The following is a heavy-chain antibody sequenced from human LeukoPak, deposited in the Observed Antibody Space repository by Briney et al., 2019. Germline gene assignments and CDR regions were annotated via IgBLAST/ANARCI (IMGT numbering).Heavy chain of an antibody. D-gene: IGHD3-10*01. J-gene: IGHJ4*02. CDR1: GGTFSSYA. CDR2: IIPIFGTA. V-gene: IGHV1-69*01. Sequence: GSSVKVSCKASGGTFSSYAISWVRQAPGQGPEWMGGIIPIFGTANYAQKFQGRVTITADESTSTAYMELSSLRSEDTAVYYCARDSPFVYYYGSGSYYNLYFDYWGQGTLVTVSS. CDR3: ARDSPFVYYYGSGSYYNLYFDY.